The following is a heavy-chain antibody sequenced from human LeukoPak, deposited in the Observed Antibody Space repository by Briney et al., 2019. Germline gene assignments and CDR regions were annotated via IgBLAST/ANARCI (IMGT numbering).Heavy chain of an antibody. V-gene: IGHV4-59*01. D-gene: IGHD5-12*01. J-gene: IGHJ6*03. CDR1: GGSISSYY. CDR2: IYYSGST. Sequence: PSETLSLTYTVSGGSISSYYWSWIRQPPGKGLEWIGYIYYSGSTNYNPSLKSRVTISVDTSKNQFSLKLSSVTAADTAVYYCARGLRGYSGYDFGSYYYYMDVWGKGTTVTVSS. CDR3: ARGLRGYSGYDFGSYYYYMDV.